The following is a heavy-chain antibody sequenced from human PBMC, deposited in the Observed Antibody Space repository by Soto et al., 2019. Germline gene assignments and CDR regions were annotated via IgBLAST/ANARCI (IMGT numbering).Heavy chain of an antibody. CDR2: INPSGGST. J-gene: IGHJ5*02. CDR3: ARDQGDIVVVSAAFPLYNWFDP. D-gene: IGHD2-2*01. V-gene: IGHV1-46*01. Sequence: ASVKVSCKASGYTFTSYYMHWVRQAPGQGLEWMGIINPSGGSTSYAQKFQGRVTMTRDTSTSTVYMELSSLRSEDTAVYYCARDQGDIVVVSAAFPLYNWFDPWGQGTLVTVSS. CDR1: GYTFTSYY.